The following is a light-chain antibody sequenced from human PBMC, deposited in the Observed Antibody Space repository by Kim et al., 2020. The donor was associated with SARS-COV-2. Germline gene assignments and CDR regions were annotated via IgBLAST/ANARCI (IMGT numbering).Light chain of an antibody. CDR2: AAS. Sequence: SASVGARVTITCRASQNITNYLNWYQQKPGKSPKLLIFAASSLQSGVPSRFSGSGSGPDFTLTISSLQPEDFATYYCQQSYSTVTFGGGTKVDIK. CDR1: QNITNY. V-gene: IGKV1-39*01. CDR3: QQSYSTVT. J-gene: IGKJ4*01.